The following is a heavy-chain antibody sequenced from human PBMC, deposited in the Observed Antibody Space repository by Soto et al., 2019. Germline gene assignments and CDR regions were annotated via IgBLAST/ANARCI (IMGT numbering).Heavy chain of an antibody. Sequence: LRLSCAASGFTFSSNSFTWVRQAPGKGLEYVSGISIGGDKTWHADSVKGRFTVSRDNSKNTVYLQMNSLRVDDTAVYYCAKWDGYGDHWGQGTLVTVSS. V-gene: IGHV3-23*01. D-gene: IGHD5-12*01. CDR1: GFTFSSNS. CDR3: AKWDGYGDH. CDR2: ISIGGDKT. J-gene: IGHJ5*02.